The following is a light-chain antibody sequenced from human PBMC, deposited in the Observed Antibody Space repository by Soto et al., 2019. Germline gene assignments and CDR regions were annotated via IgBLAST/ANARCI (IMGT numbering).Light chain of an antibody. CDR2: GAS. V-gene: IGKV3-20*01. CDR3: QQYASTPIT. CDR1: QSVSSNF. Sequence: EIVLTQSPGTLSLSPGERATLSCRASQSVSSNFLAWYQQKPGQAPRLLIYGASSRATGIPDRFSGSGSGTDFTLTISRLEPEDFAVYYCQQYASTPITFAQGTRLEIK. J-gene: IGKJ5*01.